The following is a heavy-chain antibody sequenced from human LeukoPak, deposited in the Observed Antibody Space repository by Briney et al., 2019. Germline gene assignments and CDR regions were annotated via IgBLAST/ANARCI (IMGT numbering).Heavy chain of an antibody. CDR3: ARSGRGITMVRGVRFPFDY. Sequence: SETLSLTCAVYGGSFSGYYWSWIRQPPGKGLEWIGEINHSGSTNYNPSLKSRVTISVDTSKTQFSLKLSSVTAADTAVYYCARSGRGITMVRGVRFPFDYWGQGTLVTVSS. CDR1: GGSFSGYY. CDR2: INHSGST. J-gene: IGHJ4*02. D-gene: IGHD3-10*01. V-gene: IGHV4-34*01.